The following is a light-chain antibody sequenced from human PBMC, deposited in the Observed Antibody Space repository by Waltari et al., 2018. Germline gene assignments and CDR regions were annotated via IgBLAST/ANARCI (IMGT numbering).Light chain of an antibody. CDR2: DVS. J-gene: IGLJ2*01. CDR1: SSDVGGYHY. CDR3: SSYTSSSTFGV. Sequence: SALTQPASVSGSPGQSITIPCTGTSSDVGGYHYVSWYQQHPGKAPKLMIYDVSKRPSGVSNRFSGSKSGNTASLTISGLQAEDEADYYCSSYTSSSTFGVFGGGTKLTVL. V-gene: IGLV2-14*01.